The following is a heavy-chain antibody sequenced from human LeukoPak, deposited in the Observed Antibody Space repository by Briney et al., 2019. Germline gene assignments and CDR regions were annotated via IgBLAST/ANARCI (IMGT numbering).Heavy chain of an antibody. D-gene: IGHD2-2*01. CDR3: ARDPGYQLNGMDV. J-gene: IGHJ6*02. CDR1: GFPFSTYS. CDR2: ISSSGSTI. V-gene: IGHV3-21*04. Sequence: GGSLRLSCEASGFPFSTYSMNWVRQAPGKGLEWVASISSSGSTIYYADSVKGRFTISRDNAKNSLYLQMNSLRAEDTAVYYCARDPGYQLNGMDVWGQGTTVTVSS.